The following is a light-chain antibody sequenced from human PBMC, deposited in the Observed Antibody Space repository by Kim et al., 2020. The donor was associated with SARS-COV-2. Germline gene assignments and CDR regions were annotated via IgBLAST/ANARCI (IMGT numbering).Light chain of an antibody. CDR1: NSNIGAGYD. CDR3: QSYDSTLTGVV. V-gene: IGLV1-40*01. J-gene: IGLJ2*01. Sequence: QSVLTQPPSVSGAPGHRVTISCTGSNSNIGAGYDVHWYQHLPGTAPKLLIYGNSNRPSGVPDRFSGSKSGTSASLAITGLQAEDEADYYCQSYDSTLTGVVFGGGTQLTVL. CDR2: GNS.